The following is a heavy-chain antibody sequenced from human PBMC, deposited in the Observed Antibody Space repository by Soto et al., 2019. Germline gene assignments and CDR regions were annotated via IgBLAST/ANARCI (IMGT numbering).Heavy chain of an antibody. CDR2: IKPDGSQK. J-gene: IGHJ4*02. CDR3: ARRPAFEYSSSSSFDS. Sequence: GGSLRLSXAASGFSFSNYWMNWVRQAPGKGLEWVSVIKPDGSQKYYVDSVKGRFTISRDNTKNSLYLQMSSLRADDTAVYFCARRPAFEYSSSSSFDSWGQGTLVTVSS. CDR1: GFSFSNYW. D-gene: IGHD6-6*01. V-gene: IGHV3-7*01.